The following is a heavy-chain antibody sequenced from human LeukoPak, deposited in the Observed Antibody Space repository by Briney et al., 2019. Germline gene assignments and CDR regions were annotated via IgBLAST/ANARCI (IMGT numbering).Heavy chain of an antibody. CDR2: INPNSGGT. J-gene: IGHJ6*03. D-gene: IGHD3-3*01. V-gene: IGHV1-2*02. CDR1: GYTLTGYY. CDR3: ASQSDFLDDYYMDV. Sequence: GASVKVSCKASGYTLTGYYMHWVRQAPGQGLEWMGWINPNSGGTNYAQKFQGRVTMTRDTSISTAYMELSRLRSDDTAVYYCASQSDFLDDYYMDVWGKGTTVTVSS.